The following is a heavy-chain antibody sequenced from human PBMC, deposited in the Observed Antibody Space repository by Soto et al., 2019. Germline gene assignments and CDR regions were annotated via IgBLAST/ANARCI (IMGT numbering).Heavy chain of an antibody. Sequence: GGSLRLSCAASGFTVSNTYMTWVRQPPGKGLECVSVIYTAGGTNYADSVKGRFIISRDNSKNALYLQMNSLRAEDTAVYYCARALPVAKGGFDPWGQGTLVTVSS. J-gene: IGHJ5*02. D-gene: IGHD2-2*01. CDR2: IYTAGGT. CDR1: GFTVSNTY. CDR3: ARALPVAKGGFDP. V-gene: IGHV3-53*01.